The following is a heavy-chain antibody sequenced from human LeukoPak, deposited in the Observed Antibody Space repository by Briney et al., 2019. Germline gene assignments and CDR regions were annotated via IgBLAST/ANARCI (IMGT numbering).Heavy chain of an antibody. J-gene: IGHJ4*02. D-gene: IGHD5-24*01. V-gene: IGHV3-7*01. CDR2: IKEDGSET. Sequence: GGSLRLSCAASGFTFKKYWMNWVRQVPGKGLECLANIKEDGSETYYADSVKGRFTISRDNPKNLLFLQINSLRVEDTAVYYCARETPRRGETRDGYRWGPGTLVTVSS. CDR1: GFTFKKYW. CDR3: ARETPRRGETRDGYR.